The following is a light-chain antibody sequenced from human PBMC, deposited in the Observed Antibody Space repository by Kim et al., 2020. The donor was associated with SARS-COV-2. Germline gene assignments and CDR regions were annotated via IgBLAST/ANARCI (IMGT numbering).Light chain of an antibody. Sequence: QSVLTQPPSVSGAPGQRVTISCTGSSSNIGAGFHVHWYQHLPGTAPKLLIHGNNNRPSGVPDRFSGSKSGTSASLVITGLQAEDEADYYCQSYGSTYWVFGGGTKLTVL. CDR1: SSNIGAGFH. CDR3: QSYGSTYWV. V-gene: IGLV1-40*01. J-gene: IGLJ3*02. CDR2: GNN.